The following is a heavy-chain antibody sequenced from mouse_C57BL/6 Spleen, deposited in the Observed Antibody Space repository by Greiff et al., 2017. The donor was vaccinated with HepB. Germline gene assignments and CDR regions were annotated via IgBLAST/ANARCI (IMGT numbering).Heavy chain of an antibody. CDR3: ARFQTAQAEDFAY. V-gene: IGHV1-64*01. Sequence: QVQLKQPGAELVKPGASVKLSCKASGYTFTSYWMHWVKQRPGQGLEWIGMIHPNSGSTNYNEKFKDKATLTADKSSSTAYMQLSSLTYEDSAVYYCARFQTAQAEDFAYWGQGTLVTVSA. D-gene: IGHD3-2*02. CDR1: GYTFTSYW. J-gene: IGHJ3*01. CDR2: IHPNSGST.